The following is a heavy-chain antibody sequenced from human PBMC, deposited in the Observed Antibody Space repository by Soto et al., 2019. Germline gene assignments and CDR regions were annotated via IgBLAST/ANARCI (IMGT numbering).Heavy chain of an antibody. D-gene: IGHD5-12*01. CDR1: GGSSISHY. Sequence: PSETLSLPCTVSGGSSISHYGRWIRQPPRKGLEWIGYIYYSGSTNYNPSLKSRVTISVDTSKNQFSLKLSSVTAADTAVYYCASTKKGRVYSGYDVFEFWVQGNLVT. V-gene: IGHV4-59*11. J-gene: IGHJ4*02. CDR3: ASTKKGRVYSGYDVFEF. CDR2: IYYSGST.